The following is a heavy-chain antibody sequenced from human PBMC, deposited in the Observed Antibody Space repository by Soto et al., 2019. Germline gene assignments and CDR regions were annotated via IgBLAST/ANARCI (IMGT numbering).Heavy chain of an antibody. J-gene: IGHJ5*01. Sequence: QVQLVQSGAEVKTPGASVKVSCKASGYTFATYDINWVRQAPGQGLEWMGWMNPNSDNTGYAQKFQGRLTMTRDTALSVAHMELSSLRNEYTAVYYCARSDGYNFNWLDSWGQGTLVTVSA. CDR3: ARSDGYNFNWLDS. V-gene: IGHV1-8*01. CDR2: MNPNSDNT. CDR1: GYTFATYD. D-gene: IGHD2-21*01.